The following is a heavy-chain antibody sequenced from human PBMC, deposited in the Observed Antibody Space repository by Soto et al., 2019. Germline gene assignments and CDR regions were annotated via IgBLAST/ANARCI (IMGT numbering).Heavy chain of an antibody. CDR2: MYYSGST. D-gene: IGHD2-2*01. Sequence: LSLTCTVSGGSISSYYWSWIRQPPGKGLEWIGYMYYSGSTNYNPSLKSRVTISVDTSKNQFFLKLSSVTAADTAVYYCARHLGYCSSTSCYPYFDPWGQGTLVTVSS. CDR1: GGSISSYY. J-gene: IGHJ5*02. CDR3: ARHLGYCSSTSCYPYFDP. V-gene: IGHV4-59*01.